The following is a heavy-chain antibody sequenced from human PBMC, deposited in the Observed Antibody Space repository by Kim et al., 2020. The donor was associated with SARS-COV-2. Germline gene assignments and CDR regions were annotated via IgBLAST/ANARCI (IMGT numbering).Heavy chain of an antibody. J-gene: IGHJ4*02. V-gene: IGHV4-38-2*02. CDR3: ARGDLAH. Sequence: SETLSLTCTVSGYSISGGYYRGWIRQPPGKGLEWIASIYHSGSTSYNPSLKSRVTISVDTSNNQFSLKLNSVTAADTAVYYCARGDLAHWGQGILVTVSS. CDR2: IYHSGST. CDR1: GYSISGGYY.